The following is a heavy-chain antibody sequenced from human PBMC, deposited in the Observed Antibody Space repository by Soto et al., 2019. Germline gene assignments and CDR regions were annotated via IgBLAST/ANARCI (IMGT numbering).Heavy chain of an antibody. CDR1: GFTFSSYG. D-gene: IGHD5-12*01. CDR3: AKGGYDTYYYYSMDV. Sequence: QVQLVESGGGVVQPGRSLRLSCAASGFTFSSYGMHWVRQAPGKGLEWVAVISYDGSNKYYADSVKGRFTISRDNSKNTLYLQMNSLRAEDTAVYYCAKGGYDTYYYYSMDVWGQGTTVTVSS. V-gene: IGHV3-30*18. CDR2: ISYDGSNK. J-gene: IGHJ6*02.